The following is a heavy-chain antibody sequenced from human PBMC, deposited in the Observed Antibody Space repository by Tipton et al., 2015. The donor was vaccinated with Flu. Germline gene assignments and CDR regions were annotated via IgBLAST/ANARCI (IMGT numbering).Heavy chain of an antibody. CDR2: IFQSGTT. CDR1: GSSISSGHY. D-gene: IGHD2-2*02. CDR3: ARANIPMEAFDF. V-gene: IGHV4-38-2*02. Sequence: GLVKPSETPSLTCIVSGSSISSGHYWAWIRQPPGKGLEWIGNIFQSGTTYYNPSLRSRVTISADTSKNQFSLQLSSVTAADTAVYYCARANIPMEAFDFWGQGILVTVSS. J-gene: IGHJ4*02.